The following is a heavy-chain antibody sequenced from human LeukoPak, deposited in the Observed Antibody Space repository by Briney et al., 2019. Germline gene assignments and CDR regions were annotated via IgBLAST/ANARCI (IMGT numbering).Heavy chain of an antibody. V-gene: IGHV3-66*01. J-gene: IGHJ4*02. CDR2: IYSGGST. Sequence: PGGSLRLSCIASEFTVSNNYMSRVRQAPGKGLEWVSVIYSGGSTSYADSVKGRFTISRDNSKNTLYLQMNSLRAEDTAVYYCARFTHGGDFDYWGQGSLVTVSS. CDR1: EFTVSNNY. CDR3: ARFTHGGDFDY. D-gene: IGHD2-21*01.